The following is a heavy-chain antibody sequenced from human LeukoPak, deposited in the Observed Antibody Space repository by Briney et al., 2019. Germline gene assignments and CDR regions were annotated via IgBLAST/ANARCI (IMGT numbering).Heavy chain of an antibody. CDR2: ISSYTGNT. J-gene: IGHJ2*01. Sequence: ASVKVSCKASGYIFTNYGISWVRQAPGQGLEWMGWISSYTGNTKYAQKLQGRVTMTTDTSTSTAYMELRSLRSDDTAVYYCARGRRAAAVRSNYWYFDLWGRGTLVTVSS. V-gene: IGHV1-18*01. CDR3: ARGRRAAAVRSNYWYFDL. CDR1: GYIFTNYG. D-gene: IGHD6-13*01.